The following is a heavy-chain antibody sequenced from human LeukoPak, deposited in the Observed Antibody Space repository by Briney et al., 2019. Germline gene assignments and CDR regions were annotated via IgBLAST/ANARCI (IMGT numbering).Heavy chain of an antibody. D-gene: IGHD4-17*01. V-gene: IGHV3-30*04. J-gene: IGHJ2*01. CDR2: ILYDATNK. Sequence: PGGSLRLSCAASGFTFSNYAMHWVRQAPGKGLEWVAVILYDATNKFFADSVKGRFTISRDNSKSTLFLQMNCLRPEDTAVYYCARDRWPSMNTVTVSPPTDWYFDLWGRGTLVTVSS. CDR3: ARDRWPSMNTVTVSPPTDWYFDL. CDR1: GFTFSNYA.